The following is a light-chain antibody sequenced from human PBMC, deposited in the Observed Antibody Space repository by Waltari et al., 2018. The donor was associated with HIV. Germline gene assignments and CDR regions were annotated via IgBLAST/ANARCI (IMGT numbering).Light chain of an antibody. CDR1: RLDYKY. CDR2: ENV. J-gene: IGLJ3*02. V-gene: IGLV3-1*01. Sequence: SYELTQPPSVSVSPGQTASISCSGDRLDYKYVSWFQQKPGRSPLLVIYENVRRPSGIPRRFSGSNSGNTVTLTISGNQSRDEADYYCQTWDSNSGVFGGGTKLTVL. CDR3: QTWDSNSGV.